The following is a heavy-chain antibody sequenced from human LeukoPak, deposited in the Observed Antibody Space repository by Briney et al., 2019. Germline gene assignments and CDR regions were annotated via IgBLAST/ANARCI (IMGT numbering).Heavy chain of an antibody. CDR3: ARLLRNIAAAVYYFDY. Sequence: GESLKISCKGSGYSFTNYWIGWVCQMPGKGLEWMGIIYPGDSDARYSPSFQGQVTISADKSISTAYLQWSSLKASDTAMYYCARLLRNIAAAVYYFDYWGQGTLVTVSS. CDR1: GYSFTNYW. J-gene: IGHJ4*02. D-gene: IGHD6-13*01. CDR2: IYPGDSDA. V-gene: IGHV5-51*01.